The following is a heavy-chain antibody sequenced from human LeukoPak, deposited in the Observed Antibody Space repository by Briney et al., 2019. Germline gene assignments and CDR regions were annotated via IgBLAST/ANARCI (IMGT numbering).Heavy chain of an antibody. J-gene: IGHJ4*02. CDR3: ATYPPTGDS. CDR2: IYYSGST. Sequence: PSETLSLTCTVSGGSISSSSLYWGWIRQRPGTGLEWRGYIYYSGSTNYNPSLKSPLTISVDTSKNQFSLKLSSVTAADTAVYYCATYPPTGDSWGQGTLVTVSS. CDR1: GGSISSSSLY. V-gene: IGHV4-61*05. D-gene: IGHD4-17*01.